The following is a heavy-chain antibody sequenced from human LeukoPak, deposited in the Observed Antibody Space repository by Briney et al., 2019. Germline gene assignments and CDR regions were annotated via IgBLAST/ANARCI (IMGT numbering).Heavy chain of an antibody. D-gene: IGHD1-26*01. CDR2: ISYDGSNK. V-gene: IGHV3-30*03. CDR3: AREAYSGSFVVDSAFDY. Sequence: QPGGSLRLSCAASGFTFSSYGMHWVRQAPGKGLEWVAVISYDGSNKYYADSVKGRFTISRDNSKNTLYLQMNSLRAEDTAVYYCAREAYSGSFVVDSAFDYWGQGTLVTVSS. J-gene: IGHJ4*02. CDR1: GFTFSSYG.